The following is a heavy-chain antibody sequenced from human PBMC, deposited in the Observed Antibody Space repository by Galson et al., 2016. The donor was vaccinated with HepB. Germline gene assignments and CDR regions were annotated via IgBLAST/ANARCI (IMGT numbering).Heavy chain of an antibody. D-gene: IGHD1-26*01. J-gene: IGHJ4*02. CDR3: AKAVGGSSVSLPDY. CDR1: GFPFSPYA. Sequence: SLRLSCAASGFPFSPYAMGWVRQPPGKGLEWVSSLSGSGDVTHHAGSVKGRFTIPRENSYNTLYLQMRSLRPDDTAVYYCAKAVGGSSVSLPDYWGQGALVTVSS. CDR2: LSGSGDVT. V-gene: IGHV3-23*01.